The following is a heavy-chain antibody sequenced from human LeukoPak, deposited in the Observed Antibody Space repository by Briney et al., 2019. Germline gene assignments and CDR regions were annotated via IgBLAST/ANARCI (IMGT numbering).Heavy chain of an antibody. CDR2: VHPNGGNI. V-gene: IGHV1-8*01. Sequence: RRASVKVSCKTSGYPFTTWEINWVRQAAGQGLEWMGWVHPNGGNIAYAQKFQGRVTMTRDTSISTAYMELSGLTSDDTAVYFCARGPRNDPWGQGTLVTVSS. CDR3: ARGPRNDP. D-gene: IGHD1-14*01. CDR1: GYPFTTWE. J-gene: IGHJ5*02.